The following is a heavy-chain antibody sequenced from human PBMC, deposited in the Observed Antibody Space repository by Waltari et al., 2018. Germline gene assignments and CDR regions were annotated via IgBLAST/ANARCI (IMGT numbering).Heavy chain of an antibody. Sequence: EVQLLESGGGLVQPGGSLRLSCAASGFTFSSYAMSWVRQAPGKGLEWVAVIYSGGSSTYYADSVKGRFTISRDNSKNTLYLQMNSLRAEDTAVYYCAKDGYCSGGSCYHDAFDIWGQGTMVTVSS. CDR2: IYSGGSST. V-gene: IGHV3-23*03. CDR1: GFTFSSYA. J-gene: IGHJ3*02. CDR3: AKDGYCSGGSCYHDAFDI. D-gene: IGHD2-15*01.